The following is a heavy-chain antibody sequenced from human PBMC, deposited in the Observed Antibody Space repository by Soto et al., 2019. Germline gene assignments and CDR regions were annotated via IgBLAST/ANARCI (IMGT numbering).Heavy chain of an antibody. CDR2: IYHSGTT. J-gene: IGHJ4*02. D-gene: IGHD1-26*01. CDR1: GYSITGSY. V-gene: IGHV4-59*01. CDR3: ARDMPYAAGSLAGCDY. Sequence: SETLSLNCAVSGYSITGSYWSWIRQPPGKTLEWIGYIYHSGTTTYNPSLKSRVSISVDTSKNQFSLRLTSVIAADTAVYYCARDMPYAAGSLAGCDYWGQGILVTVSS.